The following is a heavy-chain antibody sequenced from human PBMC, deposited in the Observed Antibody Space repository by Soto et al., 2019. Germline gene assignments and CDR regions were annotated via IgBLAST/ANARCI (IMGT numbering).Heavy chain of an antibody. CDR2: ISAYNGNT. D-gene: IGHD3-22*01. V-gene: IGHV1-18*04. CDR3: ARGGSAYYDSSGYYHFDY. Sequence: ASVKVSCKASGYTFTSYGISWVRQAPGQGLEWMGWISAYNGNTNYAQKLQGRVTMTTDTSTSTAYMELRSLRSDDTAVYYCARGGSAYYDSSGYYHFDYWGQGTLVTAPQ. J-gene: IGHJ4*02. CDR1: GYTFTSYG.